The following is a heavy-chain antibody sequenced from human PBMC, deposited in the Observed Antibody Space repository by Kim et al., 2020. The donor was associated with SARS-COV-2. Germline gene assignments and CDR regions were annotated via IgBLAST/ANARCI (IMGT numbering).Heavy chain of an antibody. V-gene: IGHV4-4*02. CDR2: IDHTGSS. D-gene: IGHD3-9*01. CDR1: GGSISSRNC. J-gene: IGHJ4*02. CDR3: ASAISRTVDY. Sequence: SETLSLTCGVSGGSISSRNCWSWLRQPPGKGLEWIGEIDHTGSSNYNPSLKSRVTISVDKSKKQFSLQLTSVTAADTAVYYCASAISRTVDYWGQGILVIVSS.